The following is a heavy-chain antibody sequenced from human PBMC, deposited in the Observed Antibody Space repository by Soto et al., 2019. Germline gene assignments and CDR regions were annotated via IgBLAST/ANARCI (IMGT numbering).Heavy chain of an antibody. CDR1: GYTFTSYD. J-gene: IGHJ4*02. D-gene: IGHD3-16*02. CDR3: ARESYRLPY. Sequence: QVQLVQSGAEVTKPGASVKVSCKASGYTFTSYDINGGRQAPGQGLEWMGWMNPNSGNTGYAHKFQGRVNMTRHPTISTADMEMSILRSEDTAGYYCARESYRLPYWGQGTLVTVSS. CDR2: MNPNSGNT. V-gene: IGHV1-8*01.